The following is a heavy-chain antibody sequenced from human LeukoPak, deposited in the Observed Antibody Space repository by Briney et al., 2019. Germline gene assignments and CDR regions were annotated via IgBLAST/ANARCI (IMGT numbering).Heavy chain of an antibody. J-gene: IGHJ4*02. Sequence: PGGSLRLSCAASGFTFSSYEMNWVRQAPGKGLEWVSYISSSGSAIYYADSVKGRFTISRDNTRHSLYLQMNSLRAEDTAVYYCARDPASIDSSGYSYGFWGQGTLVTVSS. CDR3: ARDPASIDSSGYSYGF. D-gene: IGHD3-22*01. CDR2: ISSSGSAI. V-gene: IGHV3-48*03. CDR1: GFTFSSYE.